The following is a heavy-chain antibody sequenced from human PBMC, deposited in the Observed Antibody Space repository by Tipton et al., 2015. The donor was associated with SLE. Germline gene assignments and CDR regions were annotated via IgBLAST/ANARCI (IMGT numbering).Heavy chain of an antibody. V-gene: IGHV4-61*02. CDR2: ISSGGST. CDR1: GGSFSRSPSS. CDR3: AGEDSNGTAFDY. Sequence: TLSLTCTVSGGSFSRSPSSWNWIRQPAGQGLEWIGRISSGGSTIYSSSLKSRVTISRDTSKNQFSLKLSSVTAADTAVYYCAGEDSNGTAFDYWGQGTLVTVSS. D-gene: IGHD3-22*01. J-gene: IGHJ4*02.